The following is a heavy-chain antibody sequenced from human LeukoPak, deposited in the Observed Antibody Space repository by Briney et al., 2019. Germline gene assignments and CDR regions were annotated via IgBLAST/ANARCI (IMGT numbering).Heavy chain of an antibody. J-gene: IGHJ2*01. CDR1: GYTFTSYY. CDR3: AREVGDILTGYSSHPYWYFDL. Sequence: ASVKVSCKASGYTFTSYYMHWVRQAPGQGLEWMGIINPSGGSTSYAQKFQGRVTMTRDTSTSTVYMELSSLRSEDTAVYYCAREVGDILTGYSSHPYWYFDLWGRGTLVTVSS. D-gene: IGHD3-9*01. V-gene: IGHV1-46*01. CDR2: INPSGGST.